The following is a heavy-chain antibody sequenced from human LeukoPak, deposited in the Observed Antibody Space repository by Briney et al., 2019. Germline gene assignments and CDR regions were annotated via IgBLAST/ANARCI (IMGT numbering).Heavy chain of an antibody. CDR1: EFTFSSYS. Sequence: GGSLRLSCAASEFTFSSYSMNWVRQAPGKGLEWVSYISSSSSTIYYADSVKGRFTISRDNAKNSLYLQMNSLRAEDTAVYYCARDPGQDYGDYYYGMDVWGQGTTVTVSS. D-gene: IGHD4-17*01. J-gene: IGHJ6*02. V-gene: IGHV3-48*04. CDR2: ISSSSSTI. CDR3: ARDPGQDYGDYYYGMDV.